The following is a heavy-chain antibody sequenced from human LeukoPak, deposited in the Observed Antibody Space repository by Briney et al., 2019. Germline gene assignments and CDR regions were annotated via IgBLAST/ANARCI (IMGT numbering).Heavy chain of an antibody. Sequence: PGGSLRLSCAASGFTFSSYAMHWVRQAPGKGLEWVAVISYDGSNKYYADSVKGRFTISRDNSKNTLYLQMNSLGAEDTAVYYCARGPGSFPSGIAVAGTFDYWGQGTLVTVSS. CDR3: ARGPGSFPSGIAVAGTFDY. CDR2: ISYDGSNK. J-gene: IGHJ4*02. CDR1: GFTFSSYA. V-gene: IGHV3-30*04. D-gene: IGHD6-19*01.